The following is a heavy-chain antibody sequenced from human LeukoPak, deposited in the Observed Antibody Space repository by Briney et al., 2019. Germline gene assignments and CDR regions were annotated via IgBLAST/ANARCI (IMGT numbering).Heavy chain of an antibody. V-gene: IGHV4-38-2*01. D-gene: IGHD6-19*01. CDR2: IYHSGST. Sequence: SETLSLTCAVSGYSISSGYYWAWIRQPPGKGLEWIGSIYHSGSTYYNPSLKSRVAISVDPSKNQFSLKLSSVTAADTAVYYSARQFEQWLVPGEFDYWGQGTLVTVSS. J-gene: IGHJ4*02. CDR3: ARQFEQWLVPGEFDY. CDR1: GYSISSGYY.